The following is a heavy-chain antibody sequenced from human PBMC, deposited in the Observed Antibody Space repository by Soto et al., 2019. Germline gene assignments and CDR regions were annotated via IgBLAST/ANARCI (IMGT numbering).Heavy chain of an antibody. CDR1: GFTFSSYW. J-gene: IGHJ6*03. Sequence: GGSLRLSCAASGFTFSSYWMHWVRQAPGKGLVWVSRINSDGSSTSYADSVKGRFTISRDNAKNTLYLQMNSLRAEDTAVYYCARVYGSGNTYYYYYMDVWGKGTTVTVSS. CDR3: ARVYGSGNTYYYYYMDV. V-gene: IGHV3-74*01. D-gene: IGHD3-10*01. CDR2: INSDGSST.